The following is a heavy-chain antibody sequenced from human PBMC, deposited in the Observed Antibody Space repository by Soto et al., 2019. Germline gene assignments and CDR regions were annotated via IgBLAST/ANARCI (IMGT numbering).Heavy chain of an antibody. CDR3: ARGPGPRRLYESSCYYTNSRYSFVY. V-gene: IGHV3-21*01. D-gene: IGHD3-22*01. CDR1: GFTLNSYS. CDR2: ISSSSSYI. J-gene: IGHJ4*02. Sequence: PGGSLRLCCAASGFTLNSYSINWVRQAPGKGLEWVSSISSSSSYIYYADSVRGRFTISRDNAKNSLYLQMNSLRAEDTAVYYCARGPGPRRLYESSCYYTNSRYSFVYPGQGTLVPVSS.